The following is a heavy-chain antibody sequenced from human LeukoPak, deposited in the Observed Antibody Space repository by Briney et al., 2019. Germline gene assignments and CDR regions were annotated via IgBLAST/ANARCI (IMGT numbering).Heavy chain of an antibody. V-gene: IGHV1-2*02. CDR1: GYTFTGYY. CDR3: ARQIRYFDWFTDY. J-gene: IGHJ4*02. CDR2: INPNSGGT. D-gene: IGHD3-9*01. Sequence: GASVKVSCEASGYTFTGYYMHWVRQAPGQGLEWMGWINPNSGGTNYAQKFQGRVTMTRDTSISTAYMELSRLRSDDAAVYYCARQIRYFDWFTDYWGQGTLVTVSS.